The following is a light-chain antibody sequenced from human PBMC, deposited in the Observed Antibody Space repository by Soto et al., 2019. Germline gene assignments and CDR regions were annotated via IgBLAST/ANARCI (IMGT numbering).Light chain of an antibody. CDR3: HSYASTLGGWV. Sequence: QSVLTQPPSVSGAPGQRVTISCTGSSSNIGANYDVHWYQHLPGTAPRLLSSGDSNRPSGVPDRFSGSKSGTSASLGITGPRGVYEVDYYCHSYASTLGGWVFGGGPTLPAL. CDR2: GDS. J-gene: IGLJ3*02. V-gene: IGLV1-40*01. CDR1: SSNIGANYD.